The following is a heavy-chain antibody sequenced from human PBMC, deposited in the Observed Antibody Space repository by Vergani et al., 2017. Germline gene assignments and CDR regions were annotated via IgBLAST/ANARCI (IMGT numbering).Heavy chain of an antibody. CDR2: ISSSGSTI. V-gene: IGHV3-11*01. Sequence: QVQLVESGGGLVKPGGSLRLSCAASGFTFSDYYMSWIRQAPGKGLEWVSYISSSGSTIYYADSVKGRFTISRDNAKNSLYLQRNSLRAEDTAVYYCAKRQMYSSSWYYFQHWGQGTLVTVSS. CDR3: AKRQMYSSSWYYFQH. D-gene: IGHD6-13*01. J-gene: IGHJ1*01. CDR1: GFTFSDYY.